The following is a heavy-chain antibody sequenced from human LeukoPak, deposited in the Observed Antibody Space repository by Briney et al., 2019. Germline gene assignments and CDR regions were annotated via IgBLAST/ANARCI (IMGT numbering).Heavy chain of an antibody. D-gene: IGHD5-24*01. J-gene: IGHJ4*02. CDR2: SSGSGGST. V-gene: IGHV3-23*01. Sequence: GGSLRLSCAASGFTFSTYAMHWVRQAPGKGLEWVSSSSGSGGSTYYADSVKGRFTISRDNSKSTLYLQMNSLRAEDTAVYYCAKLTRWLQQHSFDYWGQGTLVTVSS. CDR1: GFTFSTYA. CDR3: AKLTRWLQQHSFDY.